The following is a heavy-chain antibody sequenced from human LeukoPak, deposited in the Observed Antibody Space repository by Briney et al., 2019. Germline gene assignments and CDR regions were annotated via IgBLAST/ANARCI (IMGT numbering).Heavy chain of an antibody. CDR1: GGSISSSSYY. V-gene: IGHV4-39*07. CDR2: IYYSGST. Sequence: SETLSLTCTVSGGSISSSSYYWGWIRQPPGKGLEWIGSIYYSGSTYYNPSLKSRVTISVDTSKNQFSLKLSSVTAADTAVYYCARDSTEAAGPLDYWGQGTLVTVSS. CDR3: ARDSTEAAGPLDY. D-gene: IGHD6-13*01. J-gene: IGHJ4*02.